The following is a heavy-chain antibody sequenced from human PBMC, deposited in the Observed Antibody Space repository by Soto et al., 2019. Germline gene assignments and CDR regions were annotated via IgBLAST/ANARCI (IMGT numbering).Heavy chain of an antibody. V-gene: IGHV4-34*01. CDR3: ARLVLTGYLDV. D-gene: IGHD3-9*01. CDR2: INHSGST. CDR1: GGSFSGYY. Sequence: QVQLQQWGAGLLKPSETLSLTCAVYGGSFSGYYWSWIRQPPGKGLEWIGEINHSGSTNYNPSLNSRVAISVDTSKYHFSLKLSSATAADTAVYYCARLVLTGYLDVWGQGTTVSVSS. J-gene: IGHJ6*02.